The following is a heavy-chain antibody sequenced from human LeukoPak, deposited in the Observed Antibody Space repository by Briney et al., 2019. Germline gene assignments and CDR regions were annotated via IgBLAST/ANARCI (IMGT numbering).Heavy chain of an antibody. CDR2: IIPIFGTT. CDR3: ARAGSGTWYYYYYMDV. V-gene: IGHV1-69*06. CDR1: GGTFSSYA. Sequence: ASVKVSCKASGGTFSSYAISWVRQAPGQGLEWMGGIIPIFGTTNYAQKFQDRVTITADKSTSTAYMELSSLRSEDTAVYYCARAGSGTWYYYYYMDVWGKGTTVTVSS. J-gene: IGHJ6*03. D-gene: IGHD3-10*01.